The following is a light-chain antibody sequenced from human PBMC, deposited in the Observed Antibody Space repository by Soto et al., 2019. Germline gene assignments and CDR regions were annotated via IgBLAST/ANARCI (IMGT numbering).Light chain of an antibody. CDR3: QQYVTSPWA. CDR1: QSVSSSF. V-gene: IGKV3-20*01. CDR2: GAS. J-gene: IGKJ1*01. Sequence: EIVLTQSPVTLSLSPGERATLSCRASQSVSSSFLACYQQKPGQAPRLLIYGASNRATGMPDRFSGSGSGTDFTLTISRLEPEDFAVYYCQQYVTSPWAFGHGTKVDIK.